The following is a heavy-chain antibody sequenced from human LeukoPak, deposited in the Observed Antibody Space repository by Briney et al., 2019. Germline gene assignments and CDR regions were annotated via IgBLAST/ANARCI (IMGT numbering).Heavy chain of an antibody. CDR1: GFTFSRYA. CDR2: ISGSGGRT. CDR3: AKDQGDNVVVVAATPKGRTLYGMDV. J-gene: IGHJ6*02. V-gene: IGHV3-23*01. D-gene: IGHD2-15*01. Sequence: GGSLRLPCAASGFTFSRYAMSWVRQAPGKGLEWVSAISGSGGRTFYADSVKGRFTISRDNSKNTLYLQMNSLRAEDTAVYLCAKDQGDNVVVVAATPKGRTLYGMDVWGQGTTVTVSS.